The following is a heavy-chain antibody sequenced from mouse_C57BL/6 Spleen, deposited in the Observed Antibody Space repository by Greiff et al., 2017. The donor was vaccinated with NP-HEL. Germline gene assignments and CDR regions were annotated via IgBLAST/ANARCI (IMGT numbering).Heavy chain of an antibody. CDR1: GYTFTSYW. CDR2: IDPSDSYT. V-gene: IGHV1-69*01. D-gene: IGHD2-1*01. CDR3: ADGNRVDGGDY. J-gene: IGHJ2*01. Sequence: QVQLQQPGAELVKPGASVKLSCKASGYTFTSYWMHWVKQRPGQGLEWIGEIDPSDSYTNYNQKFKGKSTLTVDTSSSTAYMQLSSLTSEDSAVYYCADGNRVDGGDYWGQGTLVTVSA.